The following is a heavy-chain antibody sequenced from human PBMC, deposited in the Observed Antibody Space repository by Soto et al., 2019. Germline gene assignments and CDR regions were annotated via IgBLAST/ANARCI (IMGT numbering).Heavy chain of an antibody. CDR2: IYPSGST. V-gene: IGHV4-39*01. CDR1: GDSISSSSFY. D-gene: IGHD3-9*01. J-gene: IGHJ4*02. Sequence: PSETLSLTCTVSGDSISSSSFYWAWIRQPPGKGLEWIGSIYPSGSTYYNPSLKSRVTISVDTSKNQFSLKLSSLTAADTTVYYCARVVKYYDILTGSQCDYWGQGTLVTVSS. CDR3: ARVVKYYDILTGSQCDY.